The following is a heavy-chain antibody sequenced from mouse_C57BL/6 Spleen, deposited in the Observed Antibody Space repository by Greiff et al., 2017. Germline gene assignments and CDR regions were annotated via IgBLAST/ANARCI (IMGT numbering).Heavy chain of an antibody. Sequence: VQLQQPGAELVRPGSSVKLSCKASGYTFTSYWMHWVKQRPIQGLEWIGNIDPSDSETHYNQKFKDKATLTVDKSSSTAYMQLSSLTSEDSAVYYCAREVTGTRYFDYWGQGTTLTVSS. CDR1: GYTFTSYW. J-gene: IGHJ2*01. D-gene: IGHD4-1*01. CDR3: AREVTGTRYFDY. CDR2: IDPSDSET. V-gene: IGHV1-52*01.